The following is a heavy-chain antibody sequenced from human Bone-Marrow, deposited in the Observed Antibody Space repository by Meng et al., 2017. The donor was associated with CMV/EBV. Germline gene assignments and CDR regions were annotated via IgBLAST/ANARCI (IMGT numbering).Heavy chain of an antibody. CDR3: ARDDGEKMTRVGY. CDR1: GFTFSSYS. J-gene: IGHJ4*02. Sequence: GGSLRLSCAGFGFTFSSYSMNWVRQAPGKGLEWVSSISSSSSYIYYADSVKGRFTISRDNAKNSVYLQMNSLRAEDTAVYYCARDDGEKMTRVGYWGQGTLVTVSS. D-gene: IGHD4-11*01. V-gene: IGHV3-21*01. CDR2: ISSSSSYI.